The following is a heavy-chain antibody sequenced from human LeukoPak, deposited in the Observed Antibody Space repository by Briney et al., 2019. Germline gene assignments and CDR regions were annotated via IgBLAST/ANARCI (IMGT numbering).Heavy chain of an antibody. V-gene: IGHV3-23*01. Sequence: GRSLRLSCAASGFTFDDYAMHWVRQAPGKGLEWVSAISGSGGSTYYADSVKGRFTISRDNSKNTLYLQMNSLRAEDTAVYYCAKGLGYCSSTSCYTGFDAFDIWGQGTMVTVSS. D-gene: IGHD2-2*02. CDR1: GFTFDDYA. J-gene: IGHJ3*02. CDR3: AKGLGYCSSTSCYTGFDAFDI. CDR2: ISGSGGST.